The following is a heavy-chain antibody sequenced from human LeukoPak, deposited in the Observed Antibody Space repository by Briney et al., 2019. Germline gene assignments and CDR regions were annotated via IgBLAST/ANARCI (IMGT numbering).Heavy chain of an antibody. V-gene: IGHV7-4-1*02. Sequence: AASVEVSCKASGYPFTTYTMNWVRQAPGQGLEWMGWINTNTGSPTYAQAFTGRFVFSLDTSVSTAFLQINSLRAEDTAVYFCARAETVWASDYDNNGYYDYWGQGTLVTVSS. J-gene: IGHJ4*02. CDR1: GYPFTTYT. CDR3: ARAETVWASDYDNNGYYDY. CDR2: INTNTGSP. D-gene: IGHD3-22*01.